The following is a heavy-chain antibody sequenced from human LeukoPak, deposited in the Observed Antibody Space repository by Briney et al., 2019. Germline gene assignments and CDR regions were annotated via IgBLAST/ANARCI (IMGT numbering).Heavy chain of an antibody. J-gene: IGHJ5*02. CDR3: ARGSTMVRGKNWFDP. Sequence: PSETLSLTCTVSGGSISSYYRSWIRQPAGKGLEWIGRIYTSGSTNYNPSLKSRVTMSVDTSKNQFSLKLSSVTAADTAVYYCARGSTMVRGKNWFDPWGQGTLVTVSS. CDR2: IYTSGST. D-gene: IGHD3-10*01. V-gene: IGHV4-4*07. CDR1: GGSISSYY.